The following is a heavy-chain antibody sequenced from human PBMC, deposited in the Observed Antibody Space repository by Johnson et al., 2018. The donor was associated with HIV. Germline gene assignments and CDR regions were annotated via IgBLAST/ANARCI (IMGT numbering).Heavy chain of an antibody. CDR1: GFTFSSYW. V-gene: IGHV3-7*01. CDR2: IKQAGNEK. J-gene: IGHJ3*02. CDR3: TRDVNYRDCSSTSCSDAFHI. Sequence: EQLVESGGGLVQPGGSLRLSCAASGFTFSSYWMSWVRQAPGKGLEWVANIKQAGNEKYYVDSVKGRFTISRDNAKNSLHLQMNSLRGEDTAVYSCTRDVNYRDCSSTSCSDAFHIWGQGTMVTVSS. D-gene: IGHD2-2*01.